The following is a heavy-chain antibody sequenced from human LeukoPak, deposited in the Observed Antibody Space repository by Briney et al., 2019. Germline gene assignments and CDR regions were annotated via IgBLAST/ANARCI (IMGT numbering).Heavy chain of an antibody. CDR3: ARARITGSTRPFDY. CDR1: VYTFTSYG. V-gene: IGHV1-18*01. D-gene: IGHD1-20*01. CDR2: ISAYNGNT. J-gene: IGHJ4*02. Sequence: ASVKVPCTSSVYTFTSYGISWVRQAPGQGLEWMGWISAYNGNTNYAQKLQGRVTMTTDTSTSTAYMELRSLRSDDTAVYYCARARITGSTRPFDYWGQGTLVTVSS.